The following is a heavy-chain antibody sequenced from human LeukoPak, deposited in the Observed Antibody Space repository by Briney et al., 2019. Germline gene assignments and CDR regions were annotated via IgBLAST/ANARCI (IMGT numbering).Heavy chain of an antibody. J-gene: IGHJ4*02. CDR3: AREVPGGSSWFDY. CDR2: IKEDGSVK. D-gene: IGHD6-13*01. Sequence: GGPLRLSCAASEFTLSNYWLSWVRQAPGKGLEWVANIKEDGSVKNYVASVKGRFTISRDNAKNSLYLQMNSLRAEDTAVYYCAREVPGGSSWFDYWGQGTLVTVSS. CDR1: EFTLSNYW. V-gene: IGHV3-7*01.